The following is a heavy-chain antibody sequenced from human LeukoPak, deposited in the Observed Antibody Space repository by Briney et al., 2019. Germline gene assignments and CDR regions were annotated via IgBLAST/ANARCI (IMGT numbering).Heavy chain of an antibody. CDR3: ARDRRGSYYTFDL. J-gene: IGHJ3*01. Sequence: PSETLSLTCSVSGASINGYFWNWVRQTPEKGLEWIGYVSHTGATTSNPTLKSRVSITIDTSKSQISLSMTSMTAADSALYYSARDRRGSYYTFDLWGPGTIVSVS. V-gene: IGHV4-59*01. CDR1: GASINGYF. D-gene: IGHD1-26*01. CDR2: VSHTGAT.